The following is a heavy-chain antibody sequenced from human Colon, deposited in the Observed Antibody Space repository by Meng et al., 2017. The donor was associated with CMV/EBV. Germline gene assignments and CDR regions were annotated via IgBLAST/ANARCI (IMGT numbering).Heavy chain of an antibody. CDR2: MNPNSGNT. CDR3: ARVSCSSTSCFLYYFDY. CDR1: GYTFTSYD. J-gene: IGHJ4*02. Sequence: ASVKVSCKASGYTFTSYDINWVRQATGQGLEWMGWMNPNSGNTGYAQKFQGRVTITRNPSISTAYMELSSLRSEDTAVYYCARVSCSSTSCFLYYFDYWGQGTLVTVSS. V-gene: IGHV1-8*03. D-gene: IGHD2-2*01.